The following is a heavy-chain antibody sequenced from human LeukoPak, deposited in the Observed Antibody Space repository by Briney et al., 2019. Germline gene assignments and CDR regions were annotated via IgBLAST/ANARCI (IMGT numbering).Heavy chain of an antibody. D-gene: IGHD2-2*01. CDR2: ISGSGGST. J-gene: IGHJ6*03. V-gene: IGHV3-23*01. CDR1: GFTFSTYA. CDR3: AKEFVPAAILSYYYMDV. Sequence: GGSLRLSCVASGFTFSTYAMSWVRQAPGEGLEWVSAISGSGGSTHYAESVKGRVTISRDNSKNTLYLQMNSLRAEDTAVYYCAKEFVPAAILSYYYMDVWGRGTTVTVSS.